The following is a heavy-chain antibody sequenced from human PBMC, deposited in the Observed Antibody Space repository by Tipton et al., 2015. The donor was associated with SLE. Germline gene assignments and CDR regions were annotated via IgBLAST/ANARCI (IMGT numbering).Heavy chain of an antibody. CDR1: VGTFNDYD. Sequence: TLSLTCLVSVGTFNDYDWAWVRQPPGKGLEWIGQINHRGLTKYSQSLKGRVTLSVDTSKNQFSLKLSSVTAADTAVYYCAGGGVRPDPWGQGTLVTVSS. V-gene: IGHV4-34*01. J-gene: IGHJ5*02. CDR2: INHRGLT. D-gene: IGHD2-8*01. CDR3: AGGGVRPDP.